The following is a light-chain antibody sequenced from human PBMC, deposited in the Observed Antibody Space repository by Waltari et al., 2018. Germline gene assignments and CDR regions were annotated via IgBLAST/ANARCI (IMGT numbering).Light chain of an antibody. CDR1: QSFSSS. Sequence: EIMLTQSPGTLSLSPGERATLPCRTSQSFSSSLAWYQQKPGQAPRLLIYDASSRATGIPDRFSGSGSGTDFSLTISRLEPEDAAVYYCQHYRNLPVTFGQGTKVEIK. V-gene: IGKV3-20*01. CDR3: QHYRNLPVT. J-gene: IGKJ1*01. CDR2: DAS.